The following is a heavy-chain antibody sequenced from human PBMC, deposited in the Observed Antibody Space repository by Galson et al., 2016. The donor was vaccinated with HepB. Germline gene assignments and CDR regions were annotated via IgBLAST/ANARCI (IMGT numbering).Heavy chain of an antibody. J-gene: IGHJ4*02. CDR3: ARWDGGGGVYCYFYDY. CDR2: ISAYNGET. V-gene: IGHV1-18*01. D-gene: IGHD2-21*02. CDR1: GYIFTNYG. Sequence: SVKVSCKASGYIFTNYGIGWVRQAPGQGLEWMGWISAYNGETDSAQKFQGRITMTTDASTGTAYMELRTLRSDDTAVYYCARWDGGGGVYCYFYDYWGQGALVTVSS.